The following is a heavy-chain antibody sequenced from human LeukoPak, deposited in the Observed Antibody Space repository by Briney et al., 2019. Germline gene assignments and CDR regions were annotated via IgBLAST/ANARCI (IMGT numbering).Heavy chain of an antibody. CDR2: ISWNSGSI. V-gene: IGHV3-9*01. J-gene: IGHJ4*02. CDR1: GFTYDEYG. CDR3: ARGKGYDILTGNYFDY. Sequence: GGSLRLSCAVSGFTYDEYGMSWVRQAPGKGLEWVSGISWNSGSIGYADSVKGRFTISRDNAKNSLYLQMNSLRAEDTALYYCARGKGYDILTGNYFDYWGQGTLVTVSS. D-gene: IGHD3-9*01.